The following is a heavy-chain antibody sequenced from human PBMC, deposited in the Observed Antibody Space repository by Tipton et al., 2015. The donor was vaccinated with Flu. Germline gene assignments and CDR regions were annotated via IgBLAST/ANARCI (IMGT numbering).Heavy chain of an antibody. CDR2: IHKTGYT. Sequence: TLSLTCSVSGDSIGSPYYWGWIRQPPGKGLEWIGNIHKTGYTYYNPSLTSRVTISVDTSKNQFSLRLTSVTAADTAVYYCARLTTRSNCPDYWGQGTLVTVSS. V-gene: IGHV4-38-2*01. D-gene: IGHD4-17*01. J-gene: IGHJ4*01. CDR3: ARLTTRSNCPDY. CDR1: GDSIGSPYY.